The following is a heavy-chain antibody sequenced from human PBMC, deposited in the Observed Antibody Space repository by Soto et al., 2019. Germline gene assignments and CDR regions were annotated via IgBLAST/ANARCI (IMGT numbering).Heavy chain of an antibody. Sequence: SVKVSCKASGGTFSSYAISWVRQAPGQGLEWMGGIIPIFGTANYAQKFQGRVTITADESTSTAYMELSSLRSEDTAVYYFASIPMVREPPRAFDIWGQGTMVTVSS. V-gene: IGHV1-69*13. CDR3: ASIPMVREPPRAFDI. D-gene: IGHD3-10*01. CDR2: IIPIFGTA. J-gene: IGHJ3*02. CDR1: GGTFSSYA.